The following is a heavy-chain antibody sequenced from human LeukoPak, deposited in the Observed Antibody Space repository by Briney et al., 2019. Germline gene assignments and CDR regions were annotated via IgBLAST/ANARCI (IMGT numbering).Heavy chain of an antibody. CDR3: ARDPRAFDI. Sequence: SETLSLTCAVSGGSISSSNWWSWVRQPPGKGLEWIGEIYHSGSTNYNPSLKSRVTMSVDTSKNQFSLKLTSVTAADTAVHYCARDPRAFDIWGQGTMVTVSS. CDR1: GGSISSSNW. CDR2: IYHSGST. V-gene: IGHV4-4*02. J-gene: IGHJ3*02.